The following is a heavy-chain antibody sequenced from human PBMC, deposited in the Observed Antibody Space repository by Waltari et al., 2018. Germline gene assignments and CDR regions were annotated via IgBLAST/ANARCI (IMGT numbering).Heavy chain of an antibody. CDR1: GGSFSGYY. Sequence: QVQLQQWGAGLLKPSETLSLTCAVYGGSFSGYYWSWIRQPPGKGLEWIGEINHSVSTNYTPSLRSRVTISVDTSKNQFSLKLSSVTAADTAVYYCARDLTMTLTFDYWGQGTLVTVSS. J-gene: IGHJ4*02. CDR3: ARDLTMTLTFDY. V-gene: IGHV4-34*01. D-gene: IGHD3-22*01. CDR2: INHSVST.